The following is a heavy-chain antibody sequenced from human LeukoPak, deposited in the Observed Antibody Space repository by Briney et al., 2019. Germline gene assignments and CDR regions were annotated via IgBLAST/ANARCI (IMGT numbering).Heavy chain of an antibody. CDR1: GYTFTSYD. Sequence: SVKVSCKASGYTFTSYDINWVRQATGQGLEWMGWMNPNSGNTGYAQKFQGRVTITRNTSISTAYMELSSLRSEDTAVYYCARNTMVRGVLNFDYWGQGTLVTVSS. V-gene: IGHV1-8*03. J-gene: IGHJ4*02. CDR3: ARNTMVRGVLNFDY. D-gene: IGHD3-10*01. CDR2: MNPNSGNT.